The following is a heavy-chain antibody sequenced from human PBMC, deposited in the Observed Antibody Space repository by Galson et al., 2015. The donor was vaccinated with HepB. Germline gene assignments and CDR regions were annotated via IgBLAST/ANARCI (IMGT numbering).Heavy chain of an antibody. Sequence: PALVKPTQTLTLTCTFSGFSLSTSGMRASWIRQPPGKALEWLARIDWDDDKFYSTSLKTRLTISKDTSKNQVVLTMTNMDPVDTAVYYCARVLRDFWSGYYTLIDYWGQGTLVTVSS. V-gene: IGHV2-70*03. CDR3: ARVLRDFWSGYYTLIDY. D-gene: IGHD3-3*01. CDR2: IDWDDDK. J-gene: IGHJ4*02. CDR1: GFSLSTSGMR.